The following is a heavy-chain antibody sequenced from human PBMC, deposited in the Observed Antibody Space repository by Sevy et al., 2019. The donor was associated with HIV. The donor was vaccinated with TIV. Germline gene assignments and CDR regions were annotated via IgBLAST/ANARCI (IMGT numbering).Heavy chain of an antibody. CDR1: GFTLSSYA. CDR3: AKGVVEWLLYVYYGMDV. CDR2: ISGSGSGGNT. J-gene: IGHJ6*02. D-gene: IGHD3-3*01. V-gene: IGHV3-23*01. Sequence: GGSLRLSCGASGFTLSSYAMSWVRQAPGKGLEWVSGISGSGSGGNTYYADSVKGRFTISRDNSKNPLYLQMNSLRAEDTAVYYCAKGVVEWLLYVYYGMDVWGQGTTVTVSS.